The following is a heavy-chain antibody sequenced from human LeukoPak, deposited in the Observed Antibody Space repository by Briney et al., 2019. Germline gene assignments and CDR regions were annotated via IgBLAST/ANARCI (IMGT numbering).Heavy chain of an antibody. Sequence: GGSLRLSCAASGFTFSRHGMHWVRQAPGKGLEWITFIAFDGGNKWYADSVKGRFTISRDNSKNTLYLQMNSLRAEDTAVYYCARVGEPLTLDYYYGMDVWGQGTTVTVSS. D-gene: IGHD3-9*01. V-gene: IGHV3-30*02. CDR2: IAFDGGNK. CDR3: ARVGEPLTLDYYYGMDV. J-gene: IGHJ6*02. CDR1: GFTFSRHG.